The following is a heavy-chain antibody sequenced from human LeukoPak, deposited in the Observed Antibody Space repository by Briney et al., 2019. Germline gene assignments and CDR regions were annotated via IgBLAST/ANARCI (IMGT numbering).Heavy chain of an antibody. CDR1: GGTFSSYA. CDR2: IVPIFGTA. CDR3: AGGAFLEWIIDY. V-gene: IGHV1-69*13. J-gene: IGHJ4*02. D-gene: IGHD3-3*01. Sequence: GASVKVSCKASGGTFSSYAISWLRQAPGQGLEWMGGIVPIFGTANYAQKLQGRGTITADESTSTAYMELSSLRSEDTAVYYCAGGAFLEWIIDYWGQRTLVTVSS.